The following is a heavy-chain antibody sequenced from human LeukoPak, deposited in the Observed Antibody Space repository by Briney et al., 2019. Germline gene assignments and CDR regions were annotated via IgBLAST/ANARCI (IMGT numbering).Heavy chain of an antibody. CDR3: ARDRRIAGATFDAFDI. CDR1: GFTFTSYA. V-gene: IGHV3-66*01. J-gene: IGHJ3*02. Sequence: PGGSLRLSCAASGFTFTSYAMSWVRQAPGKGLEWVSVIYSGGSTYYADSVQGRFTISRDNSKNTLYLQMNSLRAEDTAVYYCARDRRIAGATFDAFDIWGQGTVVTVSS. D-gene: IGHD1-26*01. CDR2: IYSGGST.